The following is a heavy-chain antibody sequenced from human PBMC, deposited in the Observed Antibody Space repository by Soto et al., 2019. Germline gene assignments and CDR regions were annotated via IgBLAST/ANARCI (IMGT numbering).Heavy chain of an antibody. CDR2: ITVNSGNT. J-gene: IGHJ4*02. CDR1: GYTFTSYG. CDR3: GRGLGGGWYYFDY. D-gene: IGHD6-19*01. V-gene: IGHV1-18*01. Sequence: QVQLVQSGVEVKKPGASVKVSCKASGYTFTSYGIGWVRQAPGQGLEWMGWITVNSGNTNYPQKLQGRVTMNTDTSTSTAYMCLSSLTSDDTAVYYCGRGLGGGWYYFDYWGQGTLVTVSS.